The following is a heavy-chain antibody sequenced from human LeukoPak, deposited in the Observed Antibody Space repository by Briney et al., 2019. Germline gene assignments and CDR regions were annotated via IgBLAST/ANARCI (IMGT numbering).Heavy chain of an antibody. D-gene: IGHD2-8*02. CDR2: ISASGST. CDR3: ASGYTNWWPLDY. V-gene: IGHV4-4*08. CDR1: GGSMTSYC. Sequence: PSETLSLTCGVSGGSMTSYCWSCIRQAPGKGLEWIGYISASGSTNYNPSLGSRLTISMDASKNQFSLSLTSVTAADTAVYYCASGYTNWWPLDYWGQGARVIVSS. J-gene: IGHJ4*02.